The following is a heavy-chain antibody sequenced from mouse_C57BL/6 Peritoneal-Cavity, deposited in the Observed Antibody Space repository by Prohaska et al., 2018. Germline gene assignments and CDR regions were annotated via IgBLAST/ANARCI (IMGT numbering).Heavy chain of an antibody. CDR2: ISCGSMTI. CDR1: GFTFSDYG. Sequence: EVQLVESGGGLVKPGGSLKLSCAAPGFTFSDYGMHWVRQAPEKGLXXXAYISCGSMTIYYPDTMKGRFTISRDNAKNTLFLQMTSLRSEDTAMYYCARDPAWFAYWGQGTLVTVSA. J-gene: IGHJ3*01. CDR3: ARDPAWFAY. V-gene: IGHV5-17*01.